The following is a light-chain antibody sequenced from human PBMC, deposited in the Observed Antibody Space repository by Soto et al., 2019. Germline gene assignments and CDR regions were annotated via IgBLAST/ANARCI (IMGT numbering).Light chain of an antibody. CDR2: DAF. V-gene: IGKV3-11*01. CDR1: QSIGLA. J-gene: IGKJ5*01. CDR3: HQRSSWPIT. Sequence: EIVLTQSPATLTLSPGERATLSCRASQSIGLAIAWYQHKPGQAPRLLIYDAFNRATGIPARFSGSGSGTDFTLTISSLEPEDFAVYYCHQRSSWPITFGQGTRLGIK.